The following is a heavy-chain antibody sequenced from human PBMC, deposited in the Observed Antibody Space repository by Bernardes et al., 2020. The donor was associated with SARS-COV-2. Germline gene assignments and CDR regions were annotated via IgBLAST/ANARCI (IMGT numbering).Heavy chain of an antibody. D-gene: IGHD4-17*01. V-gene: IGHV3-23*01. J-gene: IGHJ5*02. CDR2: ISDNGAKT. CDR3: AKDMRGYGDYAVWFDP. Sequence: GGSLRLSCAASGFTFNNYAMTWVRQAPGKGLEWVSIISDNGAKTYYADSVKGRFTISRDNSKNMLYLEMNSLRVEDTAVYYCAKDMRGYGDYAVWFDPWGQGTLVIVSS. CDR1: GFTFNNYA.